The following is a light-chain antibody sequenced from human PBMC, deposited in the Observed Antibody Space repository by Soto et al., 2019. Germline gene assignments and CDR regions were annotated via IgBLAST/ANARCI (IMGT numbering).Light chain of an antibody. J-gene: IGKJ1*01. Sequence: DIVFSQTRLSLAVTPGQPASISCKCSHSRLHSDGKTYLYWFLQKPGQPPQLLIYEVSTRFSGVPDRFSGSGSGTDFTLKISRVEAEDVGIYYCTQSIETLRTFGQGTKVDIK. CDR1: HSRLHSDGKTY. V-gene: IGKV2D-29*01. CDR3: TQSIETLRT. CDR2: EVS.